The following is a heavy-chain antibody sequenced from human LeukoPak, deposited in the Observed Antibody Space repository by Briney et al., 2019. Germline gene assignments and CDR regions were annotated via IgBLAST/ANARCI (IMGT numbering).Heavy chain of an antibody. CDR1: EFTFDNYA. CDR3: AKGGPTGSNYFDF. CDR2: MSGSGYYS. Sequence: GGSLRLSCAASEFTFDNYAMSWVRQAPGKGLESVSVMSGSGYYSYYADSVKGRFTVSRDNSKTTLYLQMNSLRADDTAVYYCAKGGPTGSNYFDFWGQGTLVTVSS. V-gene: IGHV3-23*01. D-gene: IGHD1-26*01. J-gene: IGHJ4*02.